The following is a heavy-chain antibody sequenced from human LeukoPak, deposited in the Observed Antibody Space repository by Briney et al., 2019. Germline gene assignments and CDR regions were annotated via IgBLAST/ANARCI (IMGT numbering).Heavy chain of an antibody. Sequence: SETLSLTCTVSGGSISSGGYYWSWIRQHPGKGLEWIVYIYYSGSTYYNPSLKSRVTISVDTSKNQFSLKLSSVTAADTAVYYCARDLTAVTTYRYYYYGMDVWGQGTTVTVSS. CDR1: GGSISSGGYY. V-gene: IGHV4-31*03. D-gene: IGHD4-17*01. J-gene: IGHJ6*02. CDR2: IYYSGST. CDR3: ARDLTAVTTYRYYYYGMDV.